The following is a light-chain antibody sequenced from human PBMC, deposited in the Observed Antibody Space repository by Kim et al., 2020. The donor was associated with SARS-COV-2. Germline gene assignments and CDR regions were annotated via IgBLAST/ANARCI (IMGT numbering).Light chain of an antibody. V-gene: IGLV2-14*03. CDR2: DVS. CDR1: GSDVGANNY. Sequence: LTQPASVSGSPGQSITISCTGTGSDVGANNYVSWYQQYPGKAPKLMIYDVSNRPSGVSDRFSGSKSGNTASLTISGLQAEDEADYYCSSYSRNTLIFGAGTQLTVL. J-gene: IGLJ2*01. CDR3: SSYSRNTLI.